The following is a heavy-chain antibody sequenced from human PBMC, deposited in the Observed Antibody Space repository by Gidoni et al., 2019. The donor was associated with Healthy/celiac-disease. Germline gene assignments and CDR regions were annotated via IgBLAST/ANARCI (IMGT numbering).Heavy chain of an antibody. Sequence: EVQLVESGGGLVQPGGSLRLSCAASGFTFSSYWMHWVRQAPGKGLGWVSRINSDGSSTSYADSVKGRLTISRENAKNTLYLQMNSLRAEDTAVYYCARWGDFQKGSCHDYWGQGTLVTVSS. CDR1: GFTFSSYW. J-gene: IGHJ4*02. V-gene: IGHV3-74*01. CDR3: ARWGDFQKGSCHDY. D-gene: IGHD2-15*01. CDR2: INSDGSST.